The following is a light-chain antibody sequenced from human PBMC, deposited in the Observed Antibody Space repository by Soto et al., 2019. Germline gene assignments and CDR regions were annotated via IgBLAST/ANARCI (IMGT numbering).Light chain of an antibody. CDR2: DAS. V-gene: IGKV3-11*01. J-gene: IGKJ1*01. CDR1: LSVSSY. Sequence: EIVLTQSPATLSLSPGESATLSCRATLSVSSYLAWYQQKPGQAPRLLIYDASSRATGIPARFSGSGSGTDFTLTISSLEPEDFAVYYCQQRSTWPRTFGQGTKVDI. CDR3: QQRSTWPRT.